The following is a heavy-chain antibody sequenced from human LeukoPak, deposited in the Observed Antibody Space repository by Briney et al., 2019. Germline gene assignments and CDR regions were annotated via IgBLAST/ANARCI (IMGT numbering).Heavy chain of an antibody. D-gene: IGHD3-10*01. CDR3: ARGITMIQGVTYYVDY. Sequence: GGSLRLSCAASGFTFSTYGMHWVRQAPAKGLEWVAVIWYDGSSKYYADSVKGRFTISRDDSKNTLFLQMNSLRAEDTAVYYCARGITMIQGVTYYVDYWGQGTLVAVSS. V-gene: IGHV3-33*01. J-gene: IGHJ4*02. CDR1: GFTFSTYG. CDR2: IWYDGSSK.